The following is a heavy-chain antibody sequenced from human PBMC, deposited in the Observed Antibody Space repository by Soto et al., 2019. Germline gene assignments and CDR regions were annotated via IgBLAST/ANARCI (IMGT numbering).Heavy chain of an antibody. Sequence: QVQLVQSGGEVEKPGSSVQVSCKASGGTFSSYTISWVRQAPGQGLEWMGRIIPILGIANYAQKFQGRVTITADKSTSTAYMELSSLRSEDTAVYYCATNLVAATYFDYWGQGTLVTVSS. D-gene: IGHD2-15*01. CDR3: ATNLVAATYFDY. CDR1: GGTFSSYT. V-gene: IGHV1-69*02. J-gene: IGHJ4*02. CDR2: IIPILGIA.